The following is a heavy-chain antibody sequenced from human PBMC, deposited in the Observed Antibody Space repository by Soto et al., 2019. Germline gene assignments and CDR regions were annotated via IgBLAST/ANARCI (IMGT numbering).Heavy chain of an antibody. CDR3: ARQGITMVRGVIPAPPV. V-gene: IGHV5-10-1*01. CDR1: GYSFTSYW. Sequence: GESLKISCKGSGYSFTSYWISWVRQMPGKGLEWMGRIDPSDSYTNYSPSFQGHVTTSADKSISTAYLQWSSLKASDTAMYYCARQGITMVRGVIPAPPVWGQGTLVTVST. D-gene: IGHD3-10*01. CDR2: IDPSDSYT. J-gene: IGHJ4*02.